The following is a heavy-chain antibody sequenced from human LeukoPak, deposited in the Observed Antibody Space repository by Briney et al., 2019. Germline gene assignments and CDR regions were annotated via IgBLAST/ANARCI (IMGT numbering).Heavy chain of an antibody. Sequence: PSETLSLTCTVSGGSISSSTYYWGWIRQPPGKGLEWIGSVYYTGSTYYNPSLKSRITILLDTSKNQISLKLSSVTAADTAVYYCARSVAGTETTANWLDPWGQGMLVTVSS. CDR1: GGSISSSTYY. J-gene: IGHJ5*02. CDR2: VYYTGST. CDR3: ARSVAGTETTANWLDP. D-gene: IGHD6-19*01. V-gene: IGHV4-39*01.